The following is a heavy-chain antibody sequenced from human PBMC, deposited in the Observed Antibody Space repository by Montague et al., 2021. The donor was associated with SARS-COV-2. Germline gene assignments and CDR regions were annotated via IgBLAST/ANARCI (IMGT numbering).Heavy chain of an antibody. J-gene: IGHJ4*02. CDR2: IDWDDDK. CDR3: ARIRYDILTGYPTLFDY. Sequence: PALVKPIQTLTLTCTFSGFSLSTSGLCVSWIRQPPGKALEWLARIDWDDDKYYSTSLKTRLTISKDTSKNQVVLTMTNMDSVDTATYYCARIRYDILTGYPTLFDYWGQGALVTVSS. D-gene: IGHD3-9*01. CDR1: GFSLSTSGLC. V-gene: IGHV2-70*11.